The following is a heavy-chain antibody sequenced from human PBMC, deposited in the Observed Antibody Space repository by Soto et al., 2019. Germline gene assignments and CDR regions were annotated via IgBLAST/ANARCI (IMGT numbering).Heavy chain of an antibody. CDR2: ISSSSSTI. D-gene: IGHD4-4*01. Sequence: EVQLVESGGGLVQPGGSLRLSCAASGFTFSSYSMNWVRQAPGKGLEWVSYISSSSSTIYYADSVKGRFTISRDNAKNSLYLQMNSLRDDDTAVYYCARDSMTTLSWFDPWGQGTLVTVSS. J-gene: IGHJ5*02. V-gene: IGHV3-48*02. CDR3: ARDSMTTLSWFDP. CDR1: GFTFSSYS.